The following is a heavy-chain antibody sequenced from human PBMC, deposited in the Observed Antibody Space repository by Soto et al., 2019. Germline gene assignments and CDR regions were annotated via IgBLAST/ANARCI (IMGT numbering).Heavy chain of an antibody. CDR3: ARDSGSGWHFDS. V-gene: IGHV1-2*02. D-gene: IGHD6-19*01. Sequence: ASVKVSCKASGYTFTDYYMHWVRQAPGQGLEWMGWINPISGGTKYTQKFQGRVTMTRDTSINTAYMELSSLTSGDTAVFYCARDSGSGWHFDSWGQGTLVTVSS. CDR1: GYTFTDYY. CDR2: INPISGGT. J-gene: IGHJ4*02.